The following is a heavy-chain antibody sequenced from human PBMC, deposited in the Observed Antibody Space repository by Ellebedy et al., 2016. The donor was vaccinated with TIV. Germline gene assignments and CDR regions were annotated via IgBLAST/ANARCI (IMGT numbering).Heavy chain of an antibody. J-gene: IGHJ4*02. CDR1: GLTVISNY. Sequence: GESLKISCAASGLTVISNYMAWVRQPPGKGLEWVSLIYSGGATYYADPVKARFTISRDKSTNTLHLQMHNLSAEDTAVYYCATFNWGSDYFEDWGQGTLVTVSS. D-gene: IGHD7-27*01. V-gene: IGHV3-53*01. CDR3: ATFNWGSDYFED. CDR2: IYSGGAT.